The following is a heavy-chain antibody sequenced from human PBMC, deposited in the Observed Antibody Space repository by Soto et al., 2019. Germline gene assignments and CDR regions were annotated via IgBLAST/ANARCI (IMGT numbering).Heavy chain of an antibody. V-gene: IGHV4-59*01. CDR3: ASVTFGGILLAH. J-gene: IGHJ1*01. Sequence: SETLSLTCTVSAASFSKYYWTWIRQSPGKGLEWIGYIYFNGNTNYNPSLKRRVTMSIDTSKKQFSLNLSSVTAADTAVYYCASVTFGGILLAHWGQGALVTVSS. D-gene: IGHD3-16*01. CDR2: IYFNGNT. CDR1: AASFSKYY.